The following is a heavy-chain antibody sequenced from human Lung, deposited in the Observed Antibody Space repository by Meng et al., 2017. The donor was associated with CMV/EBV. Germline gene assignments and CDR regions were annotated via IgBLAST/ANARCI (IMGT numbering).Heavy chain of an antibody. J-gene: IGHJ6*02. CDR1: GGTFSSYA. D-gene: IGHD2-2*02. V-gene: IGHV1-69*05. CDR2: IIPIFGTA. Sequence: SVXVSXXASGGTFSSYAISWVRQAPGQGLEWMGGIIPIFGTANYAQKFQGRVTITTDESTNTAYMELSSLRSEDTAVYYCARDGPQTPGGRVVPAAIHPELYGMDVWGQGTTVTVSS. CDR3: ARDGPQTPGGRVVPAAIHPELYGMDV.